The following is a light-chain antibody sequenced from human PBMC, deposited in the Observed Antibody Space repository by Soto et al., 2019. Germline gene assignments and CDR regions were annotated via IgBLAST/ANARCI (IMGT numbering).Light chain of an antibody. CDR3: QQYVRSPWT. J-gene: IGKJ1*01. CDR1: QSVSSSC. V-gene: IGKV3-20*01. CDR2: GAS. Sequence: EIVLTQSPGTLSLSPGEIATLSFSASQSVSSSCLAWYQQKPGQAPRLLISGASSRATGIPDRFSGSGSGTDFTLTISRLEPEDFAVYYCQQYVRSPWTFGQGTKVDIK.